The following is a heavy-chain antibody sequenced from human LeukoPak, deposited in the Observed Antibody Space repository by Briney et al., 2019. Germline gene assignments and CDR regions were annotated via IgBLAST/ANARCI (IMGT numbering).Heavy chain of an antibody. J-gene: IGHJ4*02. D-gene: IGHD2-15*01. CDR1: GFTVSSNY. CDR3: ARDRDIGTFDY. CDR2: IYSGGRT. V-gene: IGHV3-53*01. Sequence: GGSLRLSCAASGFTVSSNYMTWVRQAPGKGLEWVSVIYSGGRTYYADSVKGRFTISRDNSKNTLYLQMNSLRAEDTAVYYCARDRDIGTFDYWGQGTLVTVSS.